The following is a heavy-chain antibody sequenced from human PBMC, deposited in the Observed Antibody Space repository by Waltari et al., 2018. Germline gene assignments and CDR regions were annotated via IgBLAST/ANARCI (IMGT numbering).Heavy chain of an antibody. Sequence: QVQLVQSGAEVKKPGASVKVSCKASGYTFTSYAIHWVRQAPGQGLEWVGWINAGDGDTRSSQKFQGRVTVTRDTSASTAYMELSSLRSEDTAVYFCAREGHFRTASGSVYYYYALGVWGLGTTVTVSS. D-gene: IGHD2-15*01. CDR3: AREGHFRTASGSVYYYYALGV. V-gene: IGHV1-3*01. CDR1: GYTFTSYA. CDR2: INAGDGDT. J-gene: IGHJ6*02.